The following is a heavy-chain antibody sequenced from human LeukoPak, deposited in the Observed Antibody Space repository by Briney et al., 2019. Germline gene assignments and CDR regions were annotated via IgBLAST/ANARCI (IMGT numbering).Heavy chain of an antibody. D-gene: IGHD4-23*01. CDR1: GLTVSSTY. CDR2: ISSDGST. CDR3: ARRPDYGGTPTFDY. Sequence: GGSLRLSCAASGLTVSSTYMSWVRQAPGKGLEWVTVISSDGSTYYADSVKGRFTISRDNSKNTLYLQMNSLRAEDTAVYFCARRPDYGGTPTFDYWGQGTLVTVSS. J-gene: IGHJ4*02. V-gene: IGHV3-66*01.